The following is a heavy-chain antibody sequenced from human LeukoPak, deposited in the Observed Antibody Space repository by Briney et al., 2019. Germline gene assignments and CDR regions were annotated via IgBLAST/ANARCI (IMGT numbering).Heavy chain of an antibody. J-gene: IGHJ6*02. CDR3: AQDVYDCSGGSCPQYYYVMDV. CDR2: IRFDGSEN. V-gene: IGHV3-30*02. D-gene: IGHD2-15*01. Sequence: PGGSLRLSCTASGFTFSSYGMHWVRQAPGKGLEWVSFIRFDGSENYYADSVRGRFTISRDNSKNTLSLQMNSLRAEDTALYYCAQDVYDCSGGSCPQYYYVMDVWGQGTTVTVSS. CDR1: GFTFSSYG.